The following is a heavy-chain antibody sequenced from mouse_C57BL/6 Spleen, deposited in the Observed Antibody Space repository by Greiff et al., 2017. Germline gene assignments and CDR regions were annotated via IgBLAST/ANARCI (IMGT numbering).Heavy chain of an antibody. V-gene: IGHV1-59*01. CDR2: IDPSDSYT. CDR1: GYTFTSYW. CDR3: ARKWATGGLDY. D-gene: IGHD3-1*01. Sequence: VQLQQPGAELVRPGTSVKLSCKASGYTFTSYWMHWVKQRPGQGLEWIGVIDPSDSYTNYNQKFKGKATLTVDTSSSTAYMQLSSLTSEDSAVYYCARKWATGGLDYWGQGTTLTVSS. J-gene: IGHJ2*01.